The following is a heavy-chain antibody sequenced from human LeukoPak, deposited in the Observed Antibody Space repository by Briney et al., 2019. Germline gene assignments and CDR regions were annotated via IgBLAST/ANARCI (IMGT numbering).Heavy chain of an antibody. CDR2: ISGSGGDR. J-gene: IGHJ4*02. V-gene: IGHV3-23*01. Sequence: GGSLRLSCGASGFTFSSYAMSWVRQAPGKGLEWVSVISGSGGDRHYADSVKGRFTISRDNSKNTLYLQMRVDDTAVYYCTKDIAAAVPYYFDHWGQGTLVTVSS. CDR3: TKDIAAAVPYYFDH. CDR1: GFTFSSYA. D-gene: IGHD6-13*01.